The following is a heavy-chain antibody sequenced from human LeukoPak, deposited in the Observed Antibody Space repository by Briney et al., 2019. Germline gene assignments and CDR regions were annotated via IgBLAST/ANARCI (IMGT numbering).Heavy chain of an antibody. CDR1: GGSISSSSYY. J-gene: IGHJ2*01. Sequence: SETLSLTCTVYGGSISSSSYYWGWIRQPPGKGLEWIGSIYYSGSTYYNPSHKSRVNISVDTSKNQFSLKLSSVTAADTAVYYCARYGYGGNSDFSDWYFDLWGRGTLVTVSS. CDR2: IYYSGST. CDR3: ARYGYGGNSDFSDWYFDL. D-gene: IGHD4-23*01. V-gene: IGHV4-39*01.